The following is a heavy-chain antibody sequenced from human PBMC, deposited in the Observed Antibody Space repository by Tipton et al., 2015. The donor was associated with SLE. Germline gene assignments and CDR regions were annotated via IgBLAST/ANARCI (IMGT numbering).Heavy chain of an antibody. J-gene: IGHJ3*02. CDR1: GDSVSSNSAA. Sequence: GLVKPSQTLSLTCAISGDSVSSNSAAWNWIRQSPSRGLEWLGRTYYRSKWYNDYAVSVKSRITINPDTSKNQFSLQLNSVTPEDTAVYYCAREAGITMVRGALIHAFDIWGQGTMVTVSS. CDR2: TYYRSKWYN. CDR3: AREAGITMVRGALIHAFDI. V-gene: IGHV6-1*01. D-gene: IGHD3-10*01.